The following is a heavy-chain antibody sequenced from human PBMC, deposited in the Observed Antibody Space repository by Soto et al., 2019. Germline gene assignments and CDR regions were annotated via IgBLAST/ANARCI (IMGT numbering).Heavy chain of an antibody. Sequence: PVGSLRLSCAASGFTFSSYEMNWVRQAPGKGLEWVSYISSSGSTIYYADSVKGRFPISRDNAKNSLYLQMNSLRAEDTAVYYFAEGSYRRPFAYPGPGNLVIVS. CDR1: GFTFSSYE. D-gene: IGHD3-16*02. V-gene: IGHV3-48*03. CDR3: AEGSYRRPFAY. CDR2: ISSSGSTI. J-gene: IGHJ4*02.